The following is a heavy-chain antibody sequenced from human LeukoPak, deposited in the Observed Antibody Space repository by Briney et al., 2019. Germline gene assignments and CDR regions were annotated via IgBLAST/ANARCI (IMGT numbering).Heavy chain of an antibody. J-gene: IGHJ4*02. CDR1: GGSIRSYY. CDR3: ANIRLGSHPATDY. V-gene: IGHV4-59*08. Sequence: SETLSLTCTASGGSIRSYYWSWSRQPPGKGLEWIAYVFYTGITNYNPSLKSRVTMSVDTSKSPFSLKLSSVTAADTAVYYCANIRLGSHPATDYWGQGTLVTVSS. D-gene: IGHD7-27*01. CDR2: VFYTGIT.